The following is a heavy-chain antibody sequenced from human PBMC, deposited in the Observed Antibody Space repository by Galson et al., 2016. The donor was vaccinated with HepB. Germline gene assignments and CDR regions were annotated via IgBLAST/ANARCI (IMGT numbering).Heavy chain of an antibody. CDR3: ARSDYFGSGNYEF. CDR2: ITRGDTT. CDR1: GFTFVNYV. V-gene: IGHV3-23*01. J-gene: IGHJ4*02. Sequence: SLRLSCAASGFTFVNYVMNWVRQAPGKGLEWVSLITRGDTTYYADAVKGRFTIFRDNSKNTLSLQMTRLRVEDTAVYFCARSDYFGSGNYEFWGQGSLVIVSS. D-gene: IGHD3-10*01.